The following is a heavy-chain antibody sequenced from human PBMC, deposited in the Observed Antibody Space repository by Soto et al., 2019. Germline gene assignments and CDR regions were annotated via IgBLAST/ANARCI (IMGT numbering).Heavy chain of an antibody. D-gene: IGHD6-13*01. Sequence: QVQLVESGGGVVQPGRSLRLSCAASGFTFSTYGMHWVRQAPGKGLEWVAVIWYDGSNKYYADSMKGRFTISRDNSKNTLYLQMNSLRAEDTAVYYCARASRQLVYFDYWGQGTLVTVSP. CDR3: ARASRQLVYFDY. V-gene: IGHV3-33*01. CDR2: IWYDGSNK. J-gene: IGHJ4*02. CDR1: GFTFSTYG.